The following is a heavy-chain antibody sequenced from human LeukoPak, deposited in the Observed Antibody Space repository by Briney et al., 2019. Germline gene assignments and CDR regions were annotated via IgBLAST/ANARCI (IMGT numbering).Heavy chain of an antibody. D-gene: IGHD6-19*01. CDR1: GGTFSSYA. Sequence: ASVKVSCKASGGTFSSYAISWVRQAPGQGLEWMGRIIPIFGTANYAQKFQGRVKITTDESTSTAYMELSSLRSEDTAVYYCARGSGWYPFDYWGQGTLVTVSS. V-gene: IGHV1-69*05. CDR2: IIPIFGTA. J-gene: IGHJ4*02. CDR3: ARGSGWYPFDY.